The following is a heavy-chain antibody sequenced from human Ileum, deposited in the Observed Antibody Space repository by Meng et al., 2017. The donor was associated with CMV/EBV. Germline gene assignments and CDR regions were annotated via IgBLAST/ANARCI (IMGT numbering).Heavy chain of an antibody. CDR1: DSVSISTES. D-gene: IGHD3-10*01. V-gene: IGHV6-1*01. J-gene: IGHJ4*02. CDR3: TYGWPLKY. Sequence: QFQLHQSGPGLVKPAQTLSLTCAGDSVSISTESWNWIRQSPSRGLEWLGRTWYGSKWYYEYAVSVKSRITIIPDTSQNQISLQLNSVTPDDTAVYYCTYGWPLKYWGQGSLVTVSS. CDR2: TWYGSKWYY.